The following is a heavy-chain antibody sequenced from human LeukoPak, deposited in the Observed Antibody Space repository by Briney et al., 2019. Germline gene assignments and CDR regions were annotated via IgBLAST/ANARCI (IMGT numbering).Heavy chain of an antibody. CDR1: GFTFSIYA. D-gene: IGHD1-14*01. V-gene: IGHV3-30*04. Sequence: GGSLRLSCAASGFTFSIYAMHWVRQAPGKGLEWVAVISYDGSNKYYADSVKGRFTISRDNSKNTLYLQMNSLRAEDTAVYYCARGPGNYYYMDVWGKGTTVTVSS. CDR3: ARGPGNYYYMDV. CDR2: ISYDGSNK. J-gene: IGHJ6*03.